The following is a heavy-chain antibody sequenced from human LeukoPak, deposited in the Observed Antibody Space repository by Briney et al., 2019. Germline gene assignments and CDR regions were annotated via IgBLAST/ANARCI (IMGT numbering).Heavy chain of an antibody. CDR2: IYTSGST. CDR3: ARDLRRADWLLLSLGY. CDR1: GGSISSYY. V-gene: IGHV4-4*07. J-gene: IGHJ4*02. Sequence: PSETLSLTCTVSGGSISSYYWSWIRQPAGKGLEWIGRIYTSGSTNYNPSLKSRVTMSVDTSKNQFSLKLSSVTAADTAVYYCARDLRRADWLLLSLGYWGQGTLVTVSS. D-gene: IGHD3-9*01.